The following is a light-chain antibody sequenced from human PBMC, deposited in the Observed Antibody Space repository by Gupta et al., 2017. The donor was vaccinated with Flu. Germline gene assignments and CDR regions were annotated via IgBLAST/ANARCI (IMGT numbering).Light chain of an antibody. CDR2: GPC. V-gene: IGKV3-20*01. Sequence: DIVLTQSPGTLLLSPGEGATLPCRASQCISSNFLVWYQQQPGQAPRLPIYGPCNSAARVPDRFSGSGPRSDYTRTISRLEPEDFAVYYCQQYGGSPGTFGQGTRLEIK. CDR1: QCISSNF. CDR3: QQYGGSPGT. J-gene: IGKJ2*01.